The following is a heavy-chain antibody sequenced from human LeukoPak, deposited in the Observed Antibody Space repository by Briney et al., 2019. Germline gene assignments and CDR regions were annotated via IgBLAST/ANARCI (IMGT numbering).Heavy chain of an antibody. CDR2: IWFDGSHQ. Sequence: PGGSLRLSCAASGFTFNICGMHWVRQAPGKGLEWVAAIWFDGSHQYYADSVKGRFTISRDNSKNTLYLQMNSLRAEDTAVYYCARPYYYDSSGYYYDYWGQGTLVTVSS. CDR3: ARPYYYDSSGYYYDY. D-gene: IGHD3-22*01. V-gene: IGHV3-33*01. J-gene: IGHJ4*02. CDR1: GFTFNICG.